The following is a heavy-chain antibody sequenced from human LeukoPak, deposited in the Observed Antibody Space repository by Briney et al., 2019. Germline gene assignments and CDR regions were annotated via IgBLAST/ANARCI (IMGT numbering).Heavy chain of an antibody. D-gene: IGHD6-19*01. CDR3: AKFRADSSGWPFDY. CDR2: TSDRGDYT. V-gene: IGHV3-23*01. J-gene: IGHJ4*02. Sequence: GGSLRLSCAASGFTFSSYSMSWVRQAPGKGLEWVSGTSDRGDYTYYADSVKGRFTISRDTSKNTLYLQMNSLRAEDTAIYYCAKFRADSSGWPFDYWGQGTLVTVSS. CDR1: GFTFSSYS.